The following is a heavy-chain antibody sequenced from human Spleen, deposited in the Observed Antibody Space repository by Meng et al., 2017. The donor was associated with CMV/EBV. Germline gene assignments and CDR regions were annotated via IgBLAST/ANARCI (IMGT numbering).Heavy chain of an antibody. D-gene: IGHD3-22*01. J-gene: IGHJ4*02. Sequence: GGSLRLSCAASGFQFDNYGMHWVRQPPGKGLEWVSLISWDGRNIYYGDSVKGRFIISRDNTKNSLYLQMNSLRAEDTALYYCAKRSESGYYDYWGRGTLVTVSS. CDR3: AKRSESGYYDY. CDR2: ISWDGRNI. V-gene: IGHV3-43D*03. CDR1: GFQFDNYG.